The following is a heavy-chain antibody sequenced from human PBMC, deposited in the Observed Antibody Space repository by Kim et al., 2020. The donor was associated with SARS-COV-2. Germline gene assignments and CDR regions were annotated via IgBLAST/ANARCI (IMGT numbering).Heavy chain of an antibody. CDR2: IIPIFGTA. CDR1: GGTFSSYA. V-gene: IGHV1-69*13. CDR3: ARSVSPAVLGDAFDI. D-gene: IGHD6-6*01. J-gene: IGHJ3*02. Sequence: SVKVSCKASGGTFSSYAISWVRQAPGQGLEWMGGIIPIFGTANYAQKFQGRVTITADESTSTAYMELSSLRSEDTAVYYCARSVSPAVLGDAFDIWGQGTMVTVSS.